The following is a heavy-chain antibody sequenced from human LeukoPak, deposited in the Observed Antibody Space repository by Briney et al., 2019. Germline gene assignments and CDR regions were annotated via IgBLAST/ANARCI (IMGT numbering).Heavy chain of an antibody. CDR3: ARDWDSGYDTYYFGY. D-gene: IGHD5-12*01. J-gene: IGHJ4*02. CDR1: GFTFRTYE. Sequence: SGGSLRLSCAASGFTFRTYEMNWVRQAPGMGLEWVSYISSSGSTKYYADSVKGRFTISRDNAKNSLFLQMNSLRAEDTAVYYCARDWDSGYDTYYFGYWGQGTLVTVSS. CDR2: ISSSGSTK. V-gene: IGHV3-48*03.